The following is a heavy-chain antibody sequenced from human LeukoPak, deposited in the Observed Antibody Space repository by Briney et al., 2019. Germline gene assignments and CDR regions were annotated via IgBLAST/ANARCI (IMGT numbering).Heavy chain of an antibody. CDR1: GFTFGSYW. CDR3: TGVSRSSWYDY. V-gene: IGHV3-15*01. J-gene: IGHJ4*02. CDR2: IKSKTDGGTP. D-gene: IGHD6-13*01. Sequence: PGGSLRLSCAASGFTFGSYWMHWVRQAPGKGLEWVGRIKSKTDGGTPDYAAPVKGRFTISRDDSKNTLYLQMNSLKTEDTAVYYCTGVSRSSWYDYWGQGTLVTVSS.